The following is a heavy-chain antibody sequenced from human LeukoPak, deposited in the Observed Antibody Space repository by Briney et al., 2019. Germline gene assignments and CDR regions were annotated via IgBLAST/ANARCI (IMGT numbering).Heavy chain of an antibody. V-gene: IGHV1-2*02. CDR3: ARDRAGNHYYYYYYMDV. Sequence: ASVKVSCKASGYTFTGYYMHWVRQAPGQGLEWMGWINPSSGGTNYAQKFQGRVTMTRDTSISTAYMELSRLRSDDTAVYYCARDRAGNHYYYYYYMDVWGKGTTVTVSS. D-gene: IGHD6-19*01. J-gene: IGHJ6*03. CDR2: INPSSGGT. CDR1: GYTFTGYY.